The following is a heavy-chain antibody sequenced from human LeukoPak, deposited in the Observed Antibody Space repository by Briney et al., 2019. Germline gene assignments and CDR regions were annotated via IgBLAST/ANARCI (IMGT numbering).Heavy chain of an antibody. J-gene: IGHJ4*02. CDR3: ARDFVAGRGRVLGY. Sequence: PSETLSLTCTVSGGSISSGSYYWSWIRQPPGKGLEWIGYIYHSGSTYYNPSLKSRVTISVDRSKNQFSLKLSSVTAADTAVYYCARDFVAGRGRVLGYWGQGTLATVSS. V-gene: IGHV4-30-2*01. CDR1: GGSISSGSYY. CDR2: IYHSGST. D-gene: IGHD6-19*01.